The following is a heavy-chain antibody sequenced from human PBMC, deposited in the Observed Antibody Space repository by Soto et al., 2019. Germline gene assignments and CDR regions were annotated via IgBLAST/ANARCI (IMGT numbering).Heavy chain of an antibody. Sequence: GGSLRLSCAASGFIFSNYGMHWVRQASGKGLEWVGRIRSKANSYATAYAASVKGRFTISRDDSKNTAYLQMNSLKTEDTAVYYCTSGPLLGMDVWGQGTTVTVSS. J-gene: IGHJ6*02. V-gene: IGHV3-73*01. CDR1: GFIFSNYG. CDR2: IRSKANSYAT. CDR3: TSGPLLGMDV.